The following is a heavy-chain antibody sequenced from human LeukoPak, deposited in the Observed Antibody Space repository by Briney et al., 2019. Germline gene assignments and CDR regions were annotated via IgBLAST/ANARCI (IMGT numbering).Heavy chain of an antibody. CDR1: GFTFSRSW. V-gene: IGHV3-7*01. CDR3: AKAPH. J-gene: IGHJ4*02. CDR2: IKEDGSER. Sequence: GGSLRLSCAASGFTFSRSWMSWVRQAPGKGLEWVANIKEDGSERYYVDSVKGRFTISRDNAKDSLYLQMNSLRGEDTAVYYCAKAPHWDQGNLVTVSS.